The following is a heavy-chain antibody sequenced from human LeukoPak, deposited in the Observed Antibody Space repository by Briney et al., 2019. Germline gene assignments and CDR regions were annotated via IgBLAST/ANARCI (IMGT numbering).Heavy chain of an antibody. Sequence: PGGSLRLSCAASGFTFSSYALHWVRQAPGKGLEWVAIISYDGSNKYYSDSVKGRFTISRDNSKNTLYLQMSGLRAEDTAVYYCARGYSAYQYYFDYWGQGTLVTVSS. CDR2: ISYDGSNK. CDR3: ARGYSAYQYYFDY. V-gene: IGHV3-30-3*01. D-gene: IGHD5-18*01. J-gene: IGHJ4*02. CDR1: GFTFSSYA.